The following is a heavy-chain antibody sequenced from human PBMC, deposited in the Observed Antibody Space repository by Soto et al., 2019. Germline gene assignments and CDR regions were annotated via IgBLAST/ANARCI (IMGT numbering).Heavy chain of an antibody. CDR2: IISIFGTA. V-gene: IGHV1-69*13. D-gene: IGHD2-15*01. Sequence: SVKVSCKASGGTFSSYAISWVRQAPGQGLEWMGGIISIFGTANYAQKFQGRVTITADESTSTAYMELSSLRSEDTAVYYCARANGYCSGGSCYGWFDYWGQGTLVTVSS. CDR1: GGTFSSYA. CDR3: ARANGYCSGGSCYGWFDY. J-gene: IGHJ5*01.